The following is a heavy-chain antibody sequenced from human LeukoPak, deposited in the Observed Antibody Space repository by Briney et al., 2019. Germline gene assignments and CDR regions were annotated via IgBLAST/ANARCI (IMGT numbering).Heavy chain of an antibody. CDR2: IYGDGSS. Sequence: PGGSLRLSCVASAFSVSSNCMTWVRQAPGGGLEWVSVIYGDGSSYYSGSVKGRFTISRDSSKNTLYLQMNNLRAEDTAVYYCARERIYFGSGGDLRDARLFYYYGMAVWGQGTTVTVSS. V-gene: IGHV3-53*01. CDR1: AFSVSSNC. CDR3: ARERIYFGSGGDLRDARLFYYYGMAV. D-gene: IGHD3-10*01. J-gene: IGHJ6*02.